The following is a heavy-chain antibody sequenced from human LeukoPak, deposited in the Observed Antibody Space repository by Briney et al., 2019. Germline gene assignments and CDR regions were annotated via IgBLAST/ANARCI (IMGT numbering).Heavy chain of an antibody. D-gene: IGHD5-12*01. CDR3: ARDFGSGYDGGAPGYYYYMDV. CDR1: GYTFTSYY. CDR2: INPSGGST. V-gene: IGHV1-46*01. Sequence: WASVKVSCKASGYTFTSYYMHWVRQAPGQGLEWMGIINPSGGSTSYAQKFQGRVTMTRDMSTSTVYMELSSLRSEDTAVYYCARDFGSGYDGGAPGYYYYMDVWGKGTTVTVSS. J-gene: IGHJ6*03.